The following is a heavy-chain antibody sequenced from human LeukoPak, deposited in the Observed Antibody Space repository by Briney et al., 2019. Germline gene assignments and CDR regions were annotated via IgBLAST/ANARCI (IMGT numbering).Heavy chain of an antibody. D-gene: IGHD2-21*02. J-gene: IGHJ4*02. CDR2: IGTAGDT. CDR1: GFTFSSYD. V-gene: IGHV3-13*01. Sequence: GGSLRLSCAASGFTFSSYDMHWVRQATGKGLEWVSAIGTAGDTYYPGSVKGRFTISRDNSKNTLYLQMNSLRAEDTAVYYCARVGVAYCGGDCYLGYWGQGTLVTVSS. CDR3: ARVGVAYCGGDCYLGY.